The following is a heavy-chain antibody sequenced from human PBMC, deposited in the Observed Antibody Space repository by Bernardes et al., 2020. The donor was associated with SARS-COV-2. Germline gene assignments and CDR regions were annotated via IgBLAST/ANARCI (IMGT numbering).Heavy chain of an antibody. CDR1: GFAFSLSA. CDR2: ISSDGNNE. Sequence: GGSLRLSCAASGFAFSLSAMHWVRQAPGRGLEWVAVISSDGNNEYIADAVKGRFTISRDDSKDTLFLQMNSLRPDDTAIYYCARAPSHITVFGVLLDYWGQGTLVTVSS. CDR3: ARAPSHITVFGVLLDY. D-gene: IGHD3-3*01. J-gene: IGHJ4*02. V-gene: IGHV3-30-3*01.